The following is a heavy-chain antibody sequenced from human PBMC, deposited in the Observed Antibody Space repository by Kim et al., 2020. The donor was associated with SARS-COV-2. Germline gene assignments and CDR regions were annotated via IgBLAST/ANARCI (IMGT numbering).Heavy chain of an antibody. CDR3: ARSVDDYGDYPYYFDY. V-gene: IGHV1-2*02. J-gene: IGHJ4*02. D-gene: IGHD4-17*01. Sequence: KFQGRVTMTRDTSNSTAYMELSRLRSDDTAVYYCARSVDDYGDYPYYFDYWGQGTLVTVSS.